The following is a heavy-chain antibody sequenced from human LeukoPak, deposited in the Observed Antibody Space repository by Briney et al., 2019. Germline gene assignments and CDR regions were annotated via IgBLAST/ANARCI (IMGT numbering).Heavy chain of an antibody. CDR3: ARYPGATLAFDY. D-gene: IGHD1-26*01. V-gene: IGHV3-66*01. J-gene: IGHJ4*02. Sequence: GGPLRPSCAASGFTVSSNYMSWVRQAPGKGLEWVSVIYSGGSTYYADSVKGRFTISRDNSKNTLYLQMNSLRAEDTAVYYCARYPGATLAFDYWGQGTLVTVSS. CDR1: GFTVSSNY. CDR2: IYSGGST.